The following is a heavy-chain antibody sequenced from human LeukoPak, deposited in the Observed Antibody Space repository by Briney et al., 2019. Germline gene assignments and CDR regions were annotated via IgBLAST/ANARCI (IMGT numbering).Heavy chain of an antibody. CDR2: ISSSGSFI. D-gene: IGHD5-12*01. Sequence: GGSLRLSCEASGFSFSNYNINWVRQAPGKGLEWVSSISSSGSFIFYADSVKGRFTSSRDNAKKSLYLQMNSLRVEDTAVYYCARDLHRSPYSGYVGCWGQGTLVTVSS. CDR1: GFSFSNYN. CDR3: ARDLHRSPYSGYVGC. V-gene: IGHV3-21*01. J-gene: IGHJ4*02.